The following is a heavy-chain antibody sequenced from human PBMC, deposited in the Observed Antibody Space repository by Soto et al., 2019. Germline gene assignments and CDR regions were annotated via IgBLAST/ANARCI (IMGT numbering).Heavy chain of an antibody. CDR2: IDCDDDK. Sequence: SCPTLVNPTQTLTLTCTFSGFSLTTIGMRVSWIRQPPGKALEWLARIDCDDDKFYKTSLKTRLTISKDSSKNQVVLTLTNMDPVDTATYYCARMFHCSGGTCPFDYWGQGALVTFSS. J-gene: IGHJ4*02. CDR1: GFSLTTIGMR. CDR3: ARMFHCSGGTCPFDY. V-gene: IGHV2-70*04. D-gene: IGHD2-15*01.